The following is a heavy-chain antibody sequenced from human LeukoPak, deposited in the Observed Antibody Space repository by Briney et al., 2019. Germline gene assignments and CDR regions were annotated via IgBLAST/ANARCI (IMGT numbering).Heavy chain of an antibody. V-gene: IGHV4-59*01. CDR2: IYYSGST. Sequence: PSETLSLTYTVSGGSISSYYSSWIRQPPGKGLEWIGYIYYSGSTNYNPSLKSRVTISVDTSKNQFSLKLSSVTAADTAVYYCAEGPPNTLCGYWGQGTLVTVSS. J-gene: IGHJ4*02. CDR1: GGSISSYY. D-gene: IGHD2-2*02. CDR3: AEGPPNTLCGY.